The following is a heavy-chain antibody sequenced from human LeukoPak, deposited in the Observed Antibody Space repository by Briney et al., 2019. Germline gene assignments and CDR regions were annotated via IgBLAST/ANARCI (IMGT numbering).Heavy chain of an antibody. CDR2: IRYDGSNK. CDR1: GFTFSSYG. CDR3: EGIAAAGGETFPDAFDI. Sequence: GGSLRLSCAASGFTFSSYGMHWVRQAPGKGLEWVAFIRYDGSNKYYADSVKGRFTISRDNSKNTLYLQMNSLRAEDTAVYYCEGIAAAGGETFPDAFDIWGQGTMVTVSS. J-gene: IGHJ3*02. V-gene: IGHV3-30*02. D-gene: IGHD6-13*01.